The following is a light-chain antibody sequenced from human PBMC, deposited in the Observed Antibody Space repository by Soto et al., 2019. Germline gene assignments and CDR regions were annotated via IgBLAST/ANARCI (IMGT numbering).Light chain of an antibody. Sequence: DIQVTQSPSSLSASVGDSVTIACRASQTINHYLNWYQHKPGTAPKLLISGVSGLQGGVPSRFSASGSGTDFTLTISSLQPEDFATYYCQQSSVTITFGGGTKVEIK. J-gene: IGKJ4*01. V-gene: IGKV1-39*01. CDR3: QQSSVTIT. CDR2: GVS. CDR1: QTINHY.